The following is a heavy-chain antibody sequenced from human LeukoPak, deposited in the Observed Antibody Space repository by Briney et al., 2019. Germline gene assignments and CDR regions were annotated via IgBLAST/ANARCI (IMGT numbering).Heavy chain of an antibody. CDR3: AKDHESDGYPCLDH. CDR1: GFRFSSYA. V-gene: IGHV3-23*01. Sequence: SGGSLRLSCAASGFRFSSYAMSWVRQAPGKGLEWVSTISASGPYYADAVRGRFTISRDNSRNTLSLQMDSLRAEDTAVYYCAKDHESDGYPCLDHWGLGTLVTVSS. D-gene: IGHD3-22*01. CDR2: ISASGP. J-gene: IGHJ4*02.